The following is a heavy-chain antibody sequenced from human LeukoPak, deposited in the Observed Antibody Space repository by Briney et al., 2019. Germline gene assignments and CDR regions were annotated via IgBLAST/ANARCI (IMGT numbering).Heavy chain of an antibody. V-gene: IGHV4-59*01. D-gene: IGHD2/OR15-2a*01. J-gene: IGHJ4*02. CDR1: GGSMSGYY. CDR2: IYYTGTT. CDR3: ARLRGNYFPDF. Sequence: PSETLSLTCTVSGGSMSGYYWTWSRQPPGKTLEWIAYIYYTGTTNYNPSLESRVTITVDTSRNQFSLRLGSVAAADTAVYYCARLRGNYFPDFWGQGTLVTVSS.